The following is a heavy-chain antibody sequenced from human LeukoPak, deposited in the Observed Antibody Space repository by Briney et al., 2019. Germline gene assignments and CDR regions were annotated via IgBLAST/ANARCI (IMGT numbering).Heavy chain of an antibody. CDR2: INTDGSTT. D-gene: IGHD3-10*01. V-gene: IGHV3-74*01. CDR1: GFTFSSCW. Sequence: PGGSLRLSCAASGFTFSSCWMHWVRQVPGKGLVWVSRINTDGSTTSYADSVKGRFTISRDNAKNTLYLQMNSLGAEDTAVYYCARDFLHGGVWGQGTLVAVSS. CDR3: ARDFLHGGV. J-gene: IGHJ4*02.